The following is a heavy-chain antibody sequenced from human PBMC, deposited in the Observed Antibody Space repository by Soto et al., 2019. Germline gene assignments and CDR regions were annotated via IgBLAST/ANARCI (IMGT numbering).Heavy chain of an antibody. CDR2: IFVSGST. J-gene: IGHJ3*02. V-gene: IGHV4-4*07. Sequence: QVQLQESGPGLVKPSETLSLTCTVSGGSITTYYWSWIRQPAGKGLEWIGRIFVSGSTNYNPSLKSRATMSRDTSKSQFSLKLTSVTAADTAVYYCARERTYQVSGDHARDIWGQGTMVSVSS. CDR1: GGSITTYY. CDR3: ARERTYQVSGDHARDI. D-gene: IGHD2-21*01.